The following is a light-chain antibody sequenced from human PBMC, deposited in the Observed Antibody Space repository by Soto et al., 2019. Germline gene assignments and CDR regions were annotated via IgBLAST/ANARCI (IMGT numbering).Light chain of an antibody. CDR3: TSYTPSSTYV. CDR2: AVS. Sequence: QSALTQPASVSGSPGQSITISCTGTSSDVGNYNYVSWYRQYPGKAPKLMIYAVSRRPSGVSNRFSGSKSGNTASLTISGLEAKDEADYYCTSYTPSSTYVFGTGTKVTVL. J-gene: IGLJ1*01. CDR1: SSDVGNYNY. V-gene: IGLV2-14*03.